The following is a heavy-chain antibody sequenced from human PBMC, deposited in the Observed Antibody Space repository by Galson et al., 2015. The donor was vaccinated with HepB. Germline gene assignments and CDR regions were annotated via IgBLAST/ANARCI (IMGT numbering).Heavy chain of an antibody. CDR1: GFTFSSYA. V-gene: IGHV3-23*01. D-gene: IGHD2-2*01. CDR2: ISGDGYT. CDR3: AKGGYCSNNDCPGGTIVASVPEY. Sequence: SLRLSCAASGFTFSSYAMSWVRQAPGKGLEWVSSISGDGYTYYADSVKGRFTISRDNSKNTLYLQVNSLRAEDTAVYYCAKGGYCSNNDCPGGTIVASVPEYWGQGTLVTVSS. J-gene: IGHJ4*02.